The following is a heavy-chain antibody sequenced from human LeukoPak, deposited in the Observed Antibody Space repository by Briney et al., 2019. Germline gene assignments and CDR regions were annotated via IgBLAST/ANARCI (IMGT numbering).Heavy chain of an antibody. J-gene: IGHJ4*02. Sequence: ASVKVSCKASGYTFTGYYMHWVRQAPGQGLEWMGWINPNSGGTNYAQKFQGRVTMTRDTSISTAYMELSRLRSDDTAVYYCARAHGSGSYYNLDYWGQGTLVTVSS. D-gene: IGHD3-10*01. CDR1: GYTFTGYY. CDR2: INPNSGGT. V-gene: IGHV1-2*02. CDR3: ARAHGSGSYYNLDY.